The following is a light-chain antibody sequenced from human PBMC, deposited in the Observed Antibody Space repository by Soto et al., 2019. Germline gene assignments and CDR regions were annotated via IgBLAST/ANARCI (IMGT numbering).Light chain of an antibody. CDR2: KAS. Sequence: DIQMTQSPSTLSASVGDRVTITCRASQSISSWLAWYQQKPGKAPKLLIYKASSLESGVPSRFSGSGSGTAFTLTSSSLQPDDFANYYCQQYNSYWTFGQGTKVEIK. CDR3: QQYNSYWT. V-gene: IGKV1-5*03. CDR1: QSISSW. J-gene: IGKJ1*01.